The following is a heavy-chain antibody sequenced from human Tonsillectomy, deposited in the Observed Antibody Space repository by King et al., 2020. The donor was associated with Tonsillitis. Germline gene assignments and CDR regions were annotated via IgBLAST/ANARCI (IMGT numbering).Heavy chain of an antibody. CDR3: ARQKVQTVGTPEDAFDI. D-gene: IGHD4-23*01. J-gene: IGHJ3*02. V-gene: IGHV5-51*01. CDR2: IYPGDSDT. CDR1: GYIFTNYL. Sequence: DVQLVQSGADVTKPGESLMISCKASGYIFTNYLIGWVRQMPGKGLEWMGTIYPGDSDTRYNPSFQGQVTISAAKSISTAYLQWSSLKASDTAMYYCARQKVQTVGTPEDAFDIWGQGTMVTVSS.